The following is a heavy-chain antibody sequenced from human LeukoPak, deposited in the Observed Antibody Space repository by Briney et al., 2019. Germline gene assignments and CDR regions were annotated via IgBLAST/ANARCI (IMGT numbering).Heavy chain of an antibody. CDR2: ISYDGSNK. D-gene: IGHD3-9*01. CDR3: ARVRARYYDILTGSKKDAFDI. J-gene: IGHJ3*02. Sequence: GGSLRLSCAASGFTFSSYAMSWVRQAPGKGLEWVAVISYDGSNKYYADSVKGRFTISRDNSKNTLYLQMNSLRAEDTAVYYCARVRARYYDILTGSKKDAFDIWGQGTVVTVSS. CDR1: GFTFSSYA. V-gene: IGHV3-30*04.